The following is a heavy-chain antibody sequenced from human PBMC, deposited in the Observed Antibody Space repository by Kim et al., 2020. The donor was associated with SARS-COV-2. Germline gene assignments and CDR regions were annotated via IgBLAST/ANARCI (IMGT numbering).Heavy chain of an antibody. CDR3: ARLERGSSGWYGYYYYG. J-gene: IGHJ6*01. CDR1: GGSISSSSYY. V-gene: IGHV4-39*01. D-gene: IGHD6-19*01. CDR2: IYYSGST. Sequence: SETLSLTCTVSGGSISSSSYYWGWIRQPPGKGLEWIGSIYYSGSTYYNPSLKSRVTISVDTSKNQFSLKLSSVTAADTAVYYCARLERGSSGWYGYYYYG.